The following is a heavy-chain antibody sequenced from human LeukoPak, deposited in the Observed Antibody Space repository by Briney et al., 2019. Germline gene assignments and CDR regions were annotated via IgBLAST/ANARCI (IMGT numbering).Heavy chain of an antibody. Sequence: SETLSLTCSVSGGSLNTYYWSWIRQPAGKGLEWIGCIYISGNTNYNPSLQSRVTMSVDTSKNQFSLKVSSVTAADTAVYYCARERRLLRGDAFDVWGQGTRVTVSS. CDR1: GGSLNTYY. V-gene: IGHV4-4*07. J-gene: IGHJ3*01. D-gene: IGHD4-23*01. CDR2: IYISGNT. CDR3: ARERRLLRGDAFDV.